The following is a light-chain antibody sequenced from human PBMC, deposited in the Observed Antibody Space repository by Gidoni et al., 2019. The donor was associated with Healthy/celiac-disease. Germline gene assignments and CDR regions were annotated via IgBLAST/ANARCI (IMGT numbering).Light chain of an antibody. CDR2: GES. V-gene: IGKV3-20*01. CDR3: QQYGSSPPRLT. Sequence: ETVSTQSAGILSLSPGERATLSCRASQRVSSSYLALYQQKPGQAPRLLIYGESSRATGIPDRFSGSGSGTDFTLTISRLEPEDFAVYYCQQYGSSPPRLTFGGGTKVEIK. CDR1: QRVSSSY. J-gene: IGKJ4*01.